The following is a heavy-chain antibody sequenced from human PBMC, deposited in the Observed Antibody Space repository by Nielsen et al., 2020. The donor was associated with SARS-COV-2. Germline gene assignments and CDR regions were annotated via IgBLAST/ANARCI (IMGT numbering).Heavy chain of an antibody. CDR3: ASFHYYGSGSYGLDY. J-gene: IGHJ4*02. V-gene: IGHV3-21*01. Sequence: GESLKISCIASGFTFSSYSMNWVRQAPGKGLEWVSSISSSSSYIYYADSVKGRFTISRDNAKNSLYLQMNSLRAEDTAVYYCASFHYYGSGSYGLDYWGQGTLVTVSS. CDR2: ISSSSSYI. D-gene: IGHD3-10*01. CDR1: GFTFSSYS.